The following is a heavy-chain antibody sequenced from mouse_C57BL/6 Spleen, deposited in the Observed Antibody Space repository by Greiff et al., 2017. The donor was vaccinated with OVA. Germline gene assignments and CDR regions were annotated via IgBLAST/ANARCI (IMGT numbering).Heavy chain of an antibody. D-gene: IGHD1-1*01. CDR3: ARSTGLLYYFDY. J-gene: IGHJ2*01. CDR2: INPNNGGT. V-gene: IGHV1-18*01. CDR1: GYTFTDYN. Sequence: EVKLQESGPELVKPGASVKIPCKASGYTFTDYNMDWVKQSHGKSLEWIGDINPNNGGTIYNQKFKGKATLTVDKSSSTAYMELRSLTSEDTAVYYCARSTGLLYYFDYWGQGTTLTVSS.